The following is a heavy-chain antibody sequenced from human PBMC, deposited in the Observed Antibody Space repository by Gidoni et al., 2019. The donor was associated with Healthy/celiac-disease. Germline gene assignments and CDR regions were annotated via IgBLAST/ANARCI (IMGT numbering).Heavy chain of an antibody. CDR1: GGSISSSSYY. CDR3: ARNKKVGSSWYTGSYFDY. V-gene: IGHV4-39*01. CDR2: IYYSGSN. J-gene: IGHJ4*02. D-gene: IGHD6-13*01. Sequence: QLQLQESGPGLVKPSETLSLTCTVSGGSISSSSYYWVWIRQPPGKGLEWIGGIYYSGSNYYNPSLTSRVTISVDTSKHQFSLKLSSVTAADTAVYYCARNKKVGSSWYTGSYFDYWGQGTLVTVSS.